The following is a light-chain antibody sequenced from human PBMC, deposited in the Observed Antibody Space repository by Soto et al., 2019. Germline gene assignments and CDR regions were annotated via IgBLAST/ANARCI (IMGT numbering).Light chain of an antibody. CDR1: SSDVGIYNY. Sequence: QSVLTQPASVAGSAGQSIAVSCTGSSSDVGIYNYVSWYQQHPGKVPKLIIYEVTSRPSGVSIRFSGSKSGNTASLTISGLQPEDEADYYCSSYTTSSTRVFGTGTKVTVL. J-gene: IGLJ1*01. V-gene: IGLV2-14*01. CDR2: EVT. CDR3: SSYTTSSTRV.